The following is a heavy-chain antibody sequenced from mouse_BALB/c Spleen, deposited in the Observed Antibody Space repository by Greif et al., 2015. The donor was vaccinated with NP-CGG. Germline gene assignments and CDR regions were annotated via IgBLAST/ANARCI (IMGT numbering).Heavy chain of an antibody. V-gene: IGHV7-3*02. CDR1: GFTFTDYY. J-gene: IGHJ2*01. Sequence: EVHVVESGGGLVQPGGSLRLSCATSGFTFTDYYMSWVRQPPGKALEWLGFIRNKANGYTTEYSASVKGRFTISRDNSQSILYLQRNTLRAEDSATYYCAREYGNYFDYWGQGTTLTVSS. D-gene: IGHD2-10*02. CDR3: AREYGNYFDY. CDR2: IRNKANGYTT.